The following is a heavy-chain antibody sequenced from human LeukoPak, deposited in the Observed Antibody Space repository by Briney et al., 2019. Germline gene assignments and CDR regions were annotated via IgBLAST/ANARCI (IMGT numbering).Heavy chain of an antibody. D-gene: IGHD3-16*01. CDR1: GYRFPTYW. J-gene: IGHJ3*02. CDR3: ATYFAGAETFDI. Sequence: GESLKISCKGSGYRFPTYWIGWVRQKPGKGLEWMGLIFPGDSDTKYSPSFQGQVTISADKSISTAYLQWSSLKASDTAMYYCATYFAGAETFDIWGQGTMVTVSS. V-gene: IGHV5-51*01. CDR2: IFPGDSDT.